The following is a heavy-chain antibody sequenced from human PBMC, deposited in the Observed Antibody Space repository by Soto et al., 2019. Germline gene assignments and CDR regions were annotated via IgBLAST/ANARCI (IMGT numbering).Heavy chain of an antibody. D-gene: IGHD2-15*01. V-gene: IGHV4-59*01. CDR2: IYYNGIT. Sequence: SETLSLTCTFSGYSISPYHWSWIRQPPGKGLEWIGYIYYNGITNYDPSLKSRVTMSVDTSKNQFSLKLTSVTAADTAVYYCARGVYCSGGHCYSASFDPWGQGTLVTVSS. CDR3: ARGVYCSGGHCYSASFDP. CDR1: GYSISPYH. J-gene: IGHJ5*02.